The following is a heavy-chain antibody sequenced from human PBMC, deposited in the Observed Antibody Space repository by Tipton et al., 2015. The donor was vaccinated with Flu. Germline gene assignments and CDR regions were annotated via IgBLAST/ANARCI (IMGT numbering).Heavy chain of an antibody. J-gene: IGHJ4*02. CDR1: GFTFDNHW. CDR3: ARDDYGGYSCYNY. V-gene: IGHV3-7*01. D-gene: IGHD4-23*01. CDR2: IKPDGSEA. Sequence: SLRLSCTASGFTFDNHWMTWLRQTPGKGLEWVANIKPDGSEAYYADSVKGRFTISRDNAKNSLYLQMDSLRAEDTAMYYCARDDYGGYSCYNYWGQGTLVTVSS.